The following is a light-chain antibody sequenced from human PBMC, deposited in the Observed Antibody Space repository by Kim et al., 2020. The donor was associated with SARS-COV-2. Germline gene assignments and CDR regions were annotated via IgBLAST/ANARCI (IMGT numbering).Light chain of an antibody. CDR2: DNN. J-gene: IGLJ2*01. Sequence: KVTIACGRSSATSGNNYVSWYQQLPGTAPKLLIYDNNKRPSGIPDRFSGSKSGTSATLGITGLQTGDEADYYCGTWESSLSAVVFGGGTQLTVL. CDR1: SATSGNNY. CDR3: GTWESSLSAVV. V-gene: IGLV1-51*01.